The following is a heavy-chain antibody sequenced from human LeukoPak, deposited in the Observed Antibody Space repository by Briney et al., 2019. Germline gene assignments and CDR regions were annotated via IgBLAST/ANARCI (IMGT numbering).Heavy chain of an antibody. D-gene: IGHD3-22*01. J-gene: IGHJ4*02. CDR2: MYYSGST. Sequence: PSETLSLTCAVSGDSIASTIHYWAWIRQPPGKGLEWIGSMYYSGSTYYNPSTKSRVTMSLDTSENQLSLKLSSVTAADTAVYYCARVRLEFYYDSSGYFVSHFDYWGQGTLVTVSS. CDR1: GDSIASTIHY. V-gene: IGHV4-39*07. CDR3: ARVRLEFYYDSSGYFVSHFDY.